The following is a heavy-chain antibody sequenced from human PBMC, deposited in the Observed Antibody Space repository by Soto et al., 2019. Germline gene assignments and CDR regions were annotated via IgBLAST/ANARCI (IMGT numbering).Heavy chain of an antibody. CDR3: ARSLYYYDSSGYLSVYYFDY. Sequence: SETLSLTCTVSGGFISSGGYYWSWIRQHPGKGLEWIGYIYYSGSTYYNPSLKSRVTISVDTSKNQFSLKLSSVTAADTAVYYCARSLYYYDSSGYLSVYYFDYWGQGTLVTVSS. CDR1: GGFISSGGYY. CDR2: IYYSGST. D-gene: IGHD3-22*01. J-gene: IGHJ4*02. V-gene: IGHV4-31*03.